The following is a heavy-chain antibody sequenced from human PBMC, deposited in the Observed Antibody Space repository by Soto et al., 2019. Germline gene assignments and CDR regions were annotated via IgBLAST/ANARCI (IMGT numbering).Heavy chain of an antibody. D-gene: IGHD6-19*01. Sequence: GGSLRLSCAASGFTFSSYAMHWVRQAPGKGLEWVAVISYDGSNKYYADSVKGRFTISRDNSKNTLYLQMNSLRAEDTAVYYCARDRVSSSGWFSALDHYYYGMDVWGQGTTVTVSS. CDR2: ISYDGSNK. V-gene: IGHV3-30-3*01. J-gene: IGHJ6*02. CDR3: ARDRVSSSGWFSALDHYYYGMDV. CDR1: GFTFSSYA.